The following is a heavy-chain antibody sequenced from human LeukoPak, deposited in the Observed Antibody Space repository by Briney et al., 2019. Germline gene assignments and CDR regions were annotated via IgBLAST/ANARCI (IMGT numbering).Heavy chain of an antibody. D-gene: IGHD3-22*01. Sequence: GGSLRLSCAASGFTVSSNYMSWVRQAPGKGLEWVSVIYSGGSTYYADSVKGRFTISRHNPKNTLYLQMNSLRAEDTAVYYCASDYYDSSGPMDVWGQGTTVTVSS. CDR2: IYSGGST. CDR3: ASDYYDSSGPMDV. V-gene: IGHV3-53*04. J-gene: IGHJ6*02. CDR1: GFTVSSNY.